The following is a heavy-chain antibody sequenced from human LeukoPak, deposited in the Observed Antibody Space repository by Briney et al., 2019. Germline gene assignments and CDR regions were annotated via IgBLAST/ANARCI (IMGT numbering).Heavy chain of an antibody. D-gene: IGHD3-16*02. CDR2: ITGSGGTT. CDR1: GFTFSTYA. J-gene: IGHJ6*03. Sequence: GGSLRLSCAASGFTFSTYAMSWVCQAPGKGLNWVSTITGSGGTTYYADSVKGRFTISRDNSKNTLYLQMNSLRAEDTAVYYCAKDGVILAPGVYWYMDVWGRGTTVTVSS. V-gene: IGHV3-23*01. CDR3: AKDGVILAPGVYWYMDV.